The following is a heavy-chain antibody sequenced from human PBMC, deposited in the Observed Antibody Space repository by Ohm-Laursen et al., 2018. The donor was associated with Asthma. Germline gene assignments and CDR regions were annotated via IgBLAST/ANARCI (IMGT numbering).Heavy chain of an antibody. J-gene: IGHJ3*02. CDR3: ARRDFSGGDPNAAFDI. D-gene: IGHD2-21*02. V-gene: IGHV3-30-3*01. CDR1: GFTFSSFA. Sequence: SLRLSCTAFGFTFSSFAMHWVRQAPGKGLGWVTIITSDGSWTSYADSVKGRFTISRDNSKSTLYMQMNSLRAEDTAVYYCARRDFSGGDPNAAFDIWGQGTMVTVSS. CDR2: ITSDGSWT.